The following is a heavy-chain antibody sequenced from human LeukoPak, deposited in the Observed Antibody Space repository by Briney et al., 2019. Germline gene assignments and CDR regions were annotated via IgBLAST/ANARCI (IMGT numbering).Heavy chain of an antibody. CDR1: GFTFSDHY. D-gene: IGHD6-13*01. Sequence: GGSLRLSWAASGFTFSDHYMDWVRQAPGKGLEWVGRTSNKANSYTTEHAASVKGRFFFSRDDSKNLLYLQMNSLKSEDTAVYYCASDKTAQLDNYYYYMDVWGKGTTVTISS. CDR2: TSNKANSYTT. V-gene: IGHV3-72*01. J-gene: IGHJ6*03. CDR3: ASDKTAQLDNYYYYMDV.